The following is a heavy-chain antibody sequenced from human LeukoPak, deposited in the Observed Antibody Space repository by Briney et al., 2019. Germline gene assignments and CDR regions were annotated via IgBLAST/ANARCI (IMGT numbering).Heavy chain of an antibody. Sequence: SETLSLTCAVYGGSFSGYYWSWIRQPPGKGLEWIGEINHSGSTYYNPSLKSRVTISVDTSKNQFSLKLSSVTAADTAVYYCGNLAYYYYMDVWGKGTTVTVSS. V-gene: IGHV4-34*01. D-gene: IGHD1-1*01. J-gene: IGHJ6*03. CDR3: GNLAYYYYMDV. CDR2: INHSGST. CDR1: GGSFSGYY.